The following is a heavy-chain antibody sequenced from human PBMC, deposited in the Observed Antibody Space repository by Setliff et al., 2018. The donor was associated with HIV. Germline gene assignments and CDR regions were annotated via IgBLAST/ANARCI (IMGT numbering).Heavy chain of an antibody. Sequence: ASVKVSCKASGYTFTNYAISWIRQAPGQGLEWLGWIGGYKGNTNYAQKLQGRVTMTTETSTSTAYMERRSLRSDDTAVYYCARGRISVEAAPLGWFDPWGQGTLVTVSS. CDR2: IGGYKGNT. V-gene: IGHV1-18*01. J-gene: IGHJ5*02. CDR3: ARGRISVEAAPLGWFDP. CDR1: GYTFTNYA. D-gene: IGHD6-6*01.